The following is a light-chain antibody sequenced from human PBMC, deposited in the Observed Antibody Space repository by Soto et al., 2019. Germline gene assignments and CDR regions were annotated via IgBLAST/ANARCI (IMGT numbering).Light chain of an antibody. V-gene: IGKV3-20*01. CDR2: GAS. CDR1: QSVSSS. Sequence: DILLTQSPSTLSLSPGDRATLSCRASQSVSSSLAWYLQKVGQAPRLLIYGASTRATGIPARFSGSGSGTDFTLTISRLEPEDYAWYYYHQYGTRTFGQGTRLEIK. J-gene: IGKJ5*01. CDR3: HQYGTRT.